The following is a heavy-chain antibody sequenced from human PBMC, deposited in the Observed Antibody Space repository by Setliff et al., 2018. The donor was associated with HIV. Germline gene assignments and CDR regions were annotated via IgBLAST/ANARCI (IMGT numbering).Heavy chain of an antibody. Sequence: GASVKVSCKASGYTFTTSYIHWVRQAPGQGLEWMGIINPDVGHTIYAQKFQGRVTMTRDTSTTTAYMELSSLRSEDTALYYCARASPAPRAYDSGSYLAWWGLGTLVTVSS. V-gene: IGHV1-46*03. J-gene: IGHJ1*01. CDR1: GYTFTTSY. CDR3: ARASPAPRAYDSGSYLAW. CDR2: INPDVGHT. D-gene: IGHD3-10*01.